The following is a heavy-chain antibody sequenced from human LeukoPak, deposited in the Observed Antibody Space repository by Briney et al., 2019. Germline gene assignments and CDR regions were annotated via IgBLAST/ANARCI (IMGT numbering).Heavy chain of an antibody. D-gene: IGHD5-12*01. J-gene: IGHJ4*02. CDR2: VSSSGTTT. V-gene: IGHV3-48*01. Sequence: GGSLRLSCAASGFTFSSYSVIWARQAPGKGLEWVSYVSSSGTTTYYADSVKGRFTISRDNGKNLVSLQMNSLRAEDTAVYYCARFETSHVAPLEYWGQGTLVTVSS. CDR1: GFTFSSYS. CDR3: ARFETSHVAPLEY.